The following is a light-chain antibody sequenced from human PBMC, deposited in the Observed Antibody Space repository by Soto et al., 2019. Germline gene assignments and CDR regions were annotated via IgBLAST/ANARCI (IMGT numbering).Light chain of an antibody. CDR2: GAS. CDR3: QQYGNSRHTIT. Sequence: EIVMTQSPATLSVSPGKMSTLSCRASQSVSSNLAWYQQKPGQAPRLLIYGASTRATGIPDRLSGSGSGKDFTLTISRLETEDFAVFYCQQYGNSRHTITFGQGTRLEIK. CDR1: QSVSSN. J-gene: IGKJ5*01. V-gene: IGKV3D-15*02.